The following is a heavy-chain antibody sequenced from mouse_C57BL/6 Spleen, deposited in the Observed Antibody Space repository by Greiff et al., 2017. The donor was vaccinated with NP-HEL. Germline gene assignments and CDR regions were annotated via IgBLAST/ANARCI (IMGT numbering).Heavy chain of an antibody. CDR1: GYAFSSSW. Sequence: VKLKQSGPELVKPGASVKISCKASGYAFSSSWMNWVKQRPGKGLEWIGRIYPGDGDTNYNGKFKGKATLTADKSSSTAYMQLSSLTSEDSAVYFCARWGPSYYFDYWGQGTTLTVSS. CDR2: IYPGDGDT. J-gene: IGHJ2*01. CDR3: ARWGPSYYFDY. V-gene: IGHV1-82*01.